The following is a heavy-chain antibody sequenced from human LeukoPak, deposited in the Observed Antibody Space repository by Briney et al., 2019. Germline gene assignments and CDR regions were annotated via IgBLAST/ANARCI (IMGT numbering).Heavy chain of an antibody. Sequence: GGSLRLSCVASRFTFKTYSMIWFGQARRKGLVTISYISSSSVIHYADSVKGRFTISRDNAKCSLYLQMNRLRVEDSAVYYCATAPQGGNDYMDVWGKGATVTVS. J-gene: IGHJ6*03. V-gene: IGHV3-48*04. CDR2: ISSSSVI. D-gene: IGHD3-16*01. CDR3: ATAPQGGNDYMDV. CDR1: RFTFKTYS.